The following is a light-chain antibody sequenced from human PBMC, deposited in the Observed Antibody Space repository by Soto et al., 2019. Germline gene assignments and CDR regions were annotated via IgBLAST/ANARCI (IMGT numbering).Light chain of an antibody. CDR3: HQCDNLPLT. J-gene: IGKJ4*02. CDR1: HDIANY. Sequence: DIQMTQSPSSLSASVGDRVTITCQASHDIANYLNWYQQKPGKAPYLLIYGASNLETGVPSRFSGSGYGTDFTFTISTLQPEGIATYYCHQCDNLPLTFGGGTKVDIK. V-gene: IGKV1-33*01. CDR2: GAS.